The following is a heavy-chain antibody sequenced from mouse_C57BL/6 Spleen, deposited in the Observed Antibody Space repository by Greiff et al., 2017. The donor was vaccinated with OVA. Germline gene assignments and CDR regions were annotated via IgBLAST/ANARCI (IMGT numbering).Heavy chain of an antibody. V-gene: IGHV14-1*01. Sequence: VQLQQSGAELVRPGASVKLSCTASGFNIKDYYMHWVKQRPEQGLEWIGRIDPEDGDTEYAPKFQGKATLTADKSSSTAYMQLSSLTSEDSAVYFCARWDYDDGFAYWGQGTLVTVSA. D-gene: IGHD2-4*01. J-gene: IGHJ3*01. CDR2: IDPEDGDT. CDR1: GFNIKDYY. CDR3: ARWDYDDGFAY.